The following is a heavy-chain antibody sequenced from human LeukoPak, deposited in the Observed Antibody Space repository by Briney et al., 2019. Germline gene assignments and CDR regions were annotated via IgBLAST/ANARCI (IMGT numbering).Heavy chain of an antibody. J-gene: IGHJ4*02. CDR1: GGTFSSYA. D-gene: IGHD5-12*01. Sequence: SVRVSCKASGGTFSSYAISWVRQAPGQGLEWMGGIIPIFGTANYAQKFQGRVTITADESTSTAYMELSSLRSEDTAVYYCARKDIVATITPFDYWGQGTLVTVSS. CDR3: ARKDIVATITPFDY. CDR2: IIPIFGTA. V-gene: IGHV1-69*13.